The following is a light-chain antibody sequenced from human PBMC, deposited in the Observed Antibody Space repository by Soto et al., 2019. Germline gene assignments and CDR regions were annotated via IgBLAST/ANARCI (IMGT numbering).Light chain of an antibody. CDR1: QSVSSSY. V-gene: IGKV3-20*01. CDR3: QQYASSPRFT. CDR2: GAS. J-gene: IGKJ1*01. Sequence: EIVLTQSPGTLSLSPGERATLSCRASQSVSSSYLAWYQQKPGQAPRLLIYGASSRATGIPDRFSGSGSGTDFTLTISRLEPEDFSFYFCQQYASSPRFTFGQRSQVDI.